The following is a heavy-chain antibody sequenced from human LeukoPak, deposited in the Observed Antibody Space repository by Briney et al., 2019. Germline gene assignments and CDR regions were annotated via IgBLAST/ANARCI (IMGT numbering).Heavy chain of an antibody. D-gene: IGHD3-22*01. J-gene: IGHJ6*02. CDR3: AKDLSSAITSALVLDV. CDR2: ITWNRDNI. V-gene: IGHV3-9*01. CDR1: GFTFDDYA. Sequence: PGRSLRLSCAASGFTFDDYAMHWVRQAPGKGLEWVSGITWNRDNIGYGDSVKGRFTISRNNVKNALYLQMNSLRPEDTALYYCAKDLSSAITSALVLDVWGQGTTVIVSS.